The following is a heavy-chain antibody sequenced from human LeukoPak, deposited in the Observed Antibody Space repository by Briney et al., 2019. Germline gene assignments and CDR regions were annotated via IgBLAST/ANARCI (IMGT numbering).Heavy chain of an antibody. D-gene: IGHD3-22*01. J-gene: IGHJ6*03. Sequence: TSVKVSCKASGGTFSSYAISWVRQAPGQGLEWMGGIIPIFGTANYAQKFQGRVTITADESTSTAYMELSSLRSEDTAVYYCASSGGYQASYYYYMDVWGQGTLVTVSS. CDR1: GGTFSSYA. V-gene: IGHV1-69*01. CDR3: ASSGGYQASYYYYMDV. CDR2: IIPIFGTA.